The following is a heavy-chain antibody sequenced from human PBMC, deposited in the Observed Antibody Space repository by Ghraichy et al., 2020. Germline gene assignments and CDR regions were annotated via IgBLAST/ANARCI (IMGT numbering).Heavy chain of an antibody. CDR1: GFTFSSYS. Sequence: GSLRLSCAASGFTFSSYSMNWVRQAPGKGLEWVSSISSSSSYIYYADSVKGRFTISRDNAKNSLYLQMNSLRAEDTAVYYCARDVEGLGRGWGNYYYYGMDVWGQGTTVTVSS. CDR2: ISSSSSYI. D-gene: IGHD3-16*01. CDR3: ARDVEGLGRGWGNYYYYGMDV. J-gene: IGHJ6*02. V-gene: IGHV3-21*01.